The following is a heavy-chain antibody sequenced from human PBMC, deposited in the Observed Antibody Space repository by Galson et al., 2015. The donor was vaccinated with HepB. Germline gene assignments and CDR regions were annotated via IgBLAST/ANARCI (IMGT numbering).Heavy chain of an antibody. CDR3: ARVVRGGASYFDY. CDR2: INSYNGNT. D-gene: IGHD4-23*01. CDR1: GYSLTNYG. Sequence: SVRVSCKASGYSLTNYGISWVRQAPGQGPEWMGWINSYNGNTNYAQHLQGRVTMTTDASTNMAYMEMRSLRSDDTAVYYCARVVRGGASYFDYWGQGTLVTVSS. V-gene: IGHV1-18*01. J-gene: IGHJ4*02.